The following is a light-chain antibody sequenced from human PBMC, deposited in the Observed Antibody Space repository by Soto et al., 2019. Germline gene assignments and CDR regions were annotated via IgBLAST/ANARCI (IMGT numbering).Light chain of an antibody. Sequence: IVLTQSTGTLSVSPGKIATLSCRASQRVGGNLAWYQQKPGQAPRRLIYGVFNSATGIPASFSGSGSGTDFTLTITSREAEEIAHYYCQRRSDWLRTFGQGTKGELK. CDR2: GVF. CDR1: QRVGGN. J-gene: IGKJ1*01. CDR3: QRRSDWLRT. V-gene: IGKV3-11*01.